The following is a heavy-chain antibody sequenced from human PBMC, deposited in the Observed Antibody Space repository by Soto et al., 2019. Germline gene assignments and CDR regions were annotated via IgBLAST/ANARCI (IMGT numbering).Heavy chain of an antibody. J-gene: IGHJ5*02. D-gene: IGHD6-19*01. CDR3: ARVVAVAGRRWFDP. Sequence: SETLSLTCTVSGGSISSYYWSWIRQPPGKGLEWIGYIYYSGSTNYNPSLKSRVTISVDTSKNQFSLKLSSVTAADTAVYYCARVVAVAGRRWFDPWGQGTLVTVSS. CDR2: IYYSGST. CDR1: GGSISSYY. V-gene: IGHV4-59*01.